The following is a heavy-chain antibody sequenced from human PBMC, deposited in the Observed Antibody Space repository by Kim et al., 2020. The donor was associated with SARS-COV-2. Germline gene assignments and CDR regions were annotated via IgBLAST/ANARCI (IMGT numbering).Heavy chain of an antibody. CDR1: GGTFSSYA. D-gene: IGHD4-17*01. CDR3: ARGTTVTTSNWFDP. CDR2: IIPIFGTA. Sequence: SVKVSCKASGGTFSSYAISWVRQAPGQGLEWMGGIIPIFGTANYAQKFQGRVTITADESTNTAYMELSSLRSEDTAVYYCARGTTVTTSNWFDPWGQGTLVTVSS. V-gene: IGHV1-69*13. J-gene: IGHJ5*02.